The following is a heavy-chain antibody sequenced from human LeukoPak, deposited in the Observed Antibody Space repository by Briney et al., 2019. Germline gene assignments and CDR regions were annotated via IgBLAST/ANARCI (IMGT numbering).Heavy chain of an antibody. CDR2: INSDGSST. CDR1: GFTFSSYW. CDR3: ARDLLYCSSTSCYAADAFDI. Sequence: GGSLRLSCAASGFTFSSYWMHWVRHAPGKGLVWVSRINSDGSSTSYADSVKGRFTISRDNAKNTLYLQMNSLRAEDTAVYYCARDLLYCSSTSCYAADAFDIWGQGTMVTVSS. V-gene: IGHV3-74*01. J-gene: IGHJ3*02. D-gene: IGHD2-2*01.